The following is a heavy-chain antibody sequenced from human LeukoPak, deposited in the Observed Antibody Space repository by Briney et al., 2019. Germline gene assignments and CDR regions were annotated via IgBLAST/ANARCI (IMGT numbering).Heavy chain of an antibody. V-gene: IGHV3-23*01. Sequence: GGSLRLSCAASGFTFSDAWMTWVRQAPGKGLEWVSSVSGSGGYTYYAGSVKGRFTISRDNSKNTLYLQMNSLRAEDTAIYYCAKDRPNYYDSSGHYYRRDGDYWGQGTLVTVSS. CDR2: VSGSGGYT. CDR3: AKDRPNYYDSSGHYYRRDGDY. CDR1: GFTFSDAW. J-gene: IGHJ4*02. D-gene: IGHD3-22*01.